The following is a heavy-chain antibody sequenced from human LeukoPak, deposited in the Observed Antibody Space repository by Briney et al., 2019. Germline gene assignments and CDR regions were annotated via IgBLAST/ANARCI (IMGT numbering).Heavy chain of an antibody. Sequence: ASVKVSCKASGYTFTCYDINWVRQATGQGLEWMGWMNPNSGNTGYAQKFQGRVTMTRNTSISTAYMELSSLRSEDTAVYYCARRRAVGATHNWFDPWGQGTLVTVSS. CDR1: GYTFTCYD. CDR3: ARRRAVGATHNWFDP. V-gene: IGHV1-8*01. D-gene: IGHD1-26*01. CDR2: MNPNSGNT. J-gene: IGHJ5*02.